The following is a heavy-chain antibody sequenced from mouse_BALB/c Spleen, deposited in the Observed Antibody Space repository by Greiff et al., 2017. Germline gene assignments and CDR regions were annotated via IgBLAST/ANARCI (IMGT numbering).Heavy chain of an antibody. D-gene: IGHD2-3*01. Sequence: ESGPGLVKPSQSLSLTCTVTGYSITSDYAWNWIRQFPGNKLEWMGYISYSGSTSYNPSLKSRISITRDTSKNQFFLQLNSVTTEDTATYYCARCDGYYVRAMDYWGQGTSVTVSS. CDR3: ARCDGYYVRAMDY. J-gene: IGHJ4*01. CDR1: GYSITSDYA. V-gene: IGHV3-2*02. CDR2: ISYSGST.